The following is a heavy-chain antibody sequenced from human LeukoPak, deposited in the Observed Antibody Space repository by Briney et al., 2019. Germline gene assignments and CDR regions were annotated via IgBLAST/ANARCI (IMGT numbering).Heavy chain of an antibody. J-gene: IGHJ3*02. Sequence: GGSLRLSCAASGFTFSSYAMSWVRQAPGKGLEWVSAVSGSGDSTYYADSVKGRFTISRDNSKNTLYLQMTSLRAEDTAEYYCAKSLFTSATGTGRAFHIWGQGTMVTVSS. D-gene: IGHD1-1*01. V-gene: IGHV3-23*01. CDR3: AKSLFTSATGTGRAFHI. CDR1: GFTFSSYA. CDR2: VSGSGDST.